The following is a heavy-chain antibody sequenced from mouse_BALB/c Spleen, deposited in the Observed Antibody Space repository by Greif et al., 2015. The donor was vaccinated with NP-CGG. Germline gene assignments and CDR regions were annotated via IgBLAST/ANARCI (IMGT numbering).Heavy chain of an antibody. CDR1: GFTFSDYY. CDR3: ASYGNFDY. Sequence: EVMLVESGGGLVKPGGSLKLSCAASGFTFSDYYMYWVRQTPEKRLEWVATISDGGSYTYYPDSVKGRFTISRDNAKNNLYLQMSSLKSEDAAMYYCASYGNFDYGGQGTTLTVSS. D-gene: IGHD2-1*01. CDR2: ISDGGSYT. V-gene: IGHV5-4*02. J-gene: IGHJ2*01.